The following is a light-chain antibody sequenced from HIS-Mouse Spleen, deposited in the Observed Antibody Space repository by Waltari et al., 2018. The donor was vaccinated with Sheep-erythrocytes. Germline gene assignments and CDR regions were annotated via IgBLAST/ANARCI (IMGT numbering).Light chain of an antibody. CDR1: QSLLHSNGYNY. V-gene: IGKV2-28*01. J-gene: IGKJ3*01. CDR3: MQALQTPIFT. Sequence: DIVMTQSSLSLPVTPGEQASISCRSSQSLLHSNGYNYLDWYLQKPGQSPQLLIYLGSNRASGVPDRFSGSGSGTDFTLKISRVEAEDVGVYYCMQALQTPIFTFGPGTKVDIK. CDR2: LGS.